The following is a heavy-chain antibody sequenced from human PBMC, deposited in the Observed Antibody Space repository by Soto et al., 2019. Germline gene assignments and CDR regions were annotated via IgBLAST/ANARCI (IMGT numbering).Heavy chain of an antibody. CDR2: INHSGAT. D-gene: IGHD6-6*01. CDR1: GGSFNDYY. CDR3: ASYGPGPGTRHYYFHY. J-gene: IGHJ4*02. V-gene: IGHV4-34*01. Sequence: QVQLQQWGAGLLKPSETLSLTCAVYGGSFNDYYWTWLRQPPGERPEWIGEINHSGATNYNPSLKSRVTISIDTSKNQFSLNLSSMTAADTAVYYCASYGPGPGTRHYYFHYWGQGTLVTVSS.